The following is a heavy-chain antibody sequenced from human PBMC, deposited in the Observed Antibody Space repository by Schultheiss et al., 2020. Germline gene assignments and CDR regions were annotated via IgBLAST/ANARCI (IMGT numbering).Heavy chain of an antibody. D-gene: IGHD1-26*01. CDR3: AKAENKWELRDAFDI. CDR1: GFTVSSNY. V-gene: IGHV3-53*01. CDR2: IYGGGST. J-gene: IGHJ3*02. Sequence: GGSLRLSCAASGFTVSSNYMSWVRQAPGKGLEWVSIIYGGGSTYYADSVKGRFTISRDNSKNTLYLQMNSLKAEDTAVYYCAKAENKWELRDAFDIWGQGTMVTVSS.